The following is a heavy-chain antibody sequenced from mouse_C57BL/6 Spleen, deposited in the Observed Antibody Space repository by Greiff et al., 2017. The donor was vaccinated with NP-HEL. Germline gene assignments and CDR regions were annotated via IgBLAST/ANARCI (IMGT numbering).Heavy chain of an antibody. CDR3: ARRGPYYSNYYYAMDY. D-gene: IGHD2-5*01. V-gene: IGHV1-78*01. CDR2: IYPRDGST. CDR1: GYTFTDHT. J-gene: IGHJ4*01. Sequence: QVQLQQSDAELVKPGASVKISCKVSGYTFTDHTIHWMKQRPEQGLEWIGYIYPRDGSTKYNEKFKGKATLTADKSSSTAYMQLNSLTSEDSAVYFCARRGPYYSNYYYAMDYWGQGTSVTVSS.